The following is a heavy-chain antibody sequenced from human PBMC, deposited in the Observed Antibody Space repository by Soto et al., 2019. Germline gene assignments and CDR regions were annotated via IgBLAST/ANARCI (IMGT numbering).Heavy chain of an antibody. CDR3: ARGPPLDCSGGSCYYGQDRNWFDP. V-gene: IGHV4-30-4*01. D-gene: IGHD2-15*01. CDR1: GGSISSGGYY. J-gene: IGHJ5*02. Sequence: PSETLSLTCTVSGGSISSGGYYWNWIRQHPGKGLEWIAYIYYTGTTYYNPSLKSRVTISVDTSKNQFSLKLSSVTAADTAVYYCARGPPLDCSGGSCYYGQDRNWFDPWGQGTLVTVSS. CDR2: IYYTGTT.